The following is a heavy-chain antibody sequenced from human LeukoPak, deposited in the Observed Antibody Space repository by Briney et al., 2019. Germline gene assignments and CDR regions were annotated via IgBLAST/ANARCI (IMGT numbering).Heavy chain of an antibody. CDR3: AKDLSLGNFDY. Sequence: GGSLRLSCTASGFTFSSYGMHWVRQALGKGLEWVAVISYDGSNKYYADSVKGRFTISRDNSKNTLYLQMNSLRAEDTAVYYCAKDLSLGNFDYWGQGTLVTVSS. V-gene: IGHV3-30*18. D-gene: IGHD1-26*01. CDR2: ISYDGSNK. CDR1: GFTFSSYG. J-gene: IGHJ4*02.